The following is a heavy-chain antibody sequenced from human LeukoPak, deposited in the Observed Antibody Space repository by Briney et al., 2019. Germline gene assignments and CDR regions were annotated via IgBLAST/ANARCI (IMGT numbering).Heavy chain of an antibody. CDR2: INWNGGGT. CDR1: GFTFDDYG. D-gene: IGHD3-10*01. J-gene: IGHJ6*03. CDR3: ARDIYGSGSYTAVYYYYMDV. V-gene: IGHV3-20*04. Sequence: GGSLRLSCAASGFTFDDYGMSWVRQAPGKGLEWVSGINWNGGGTGYADSVEGRFTISRGSAKKSLYLQMNSLRAEDTALYYCARDIYGSGSYTAVYYYYMDVWGKGTTVTVSS.